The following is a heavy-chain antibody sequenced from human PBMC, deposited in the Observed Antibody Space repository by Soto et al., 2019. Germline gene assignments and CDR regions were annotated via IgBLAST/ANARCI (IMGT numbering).Heavy chain of an antibody. CDR3: ARVADR. CDR1: DGSISSGGYS. D-gene: IGHD3-3*02. CDR2: IYHSGST. V-gene: IGHV4-30-2*01. Sequence: QLQLQESGSGLVKPSQTLSLTWAVSDGSISSGGYSWSWIRQPPGKGLEWIGYIYHSGSTYYNPSLKSRVTISVDRSKNQFSLKLSYVTAADTAPYYCARVADRWGQGTLVTVSS. J-gene: IGHJ5*02.